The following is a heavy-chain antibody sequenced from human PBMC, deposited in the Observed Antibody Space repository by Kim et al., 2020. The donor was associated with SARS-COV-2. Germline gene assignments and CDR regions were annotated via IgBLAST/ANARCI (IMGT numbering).Heavy chain of an antibody. Sequence: SVKVSCKASGYTFSSYAISWVRQAPGQGLEWMGGIIPIFGTANYAQKFQGRVTITADESTSTAYMELSSLRSEDTAVYYCAREEDSSSWTGPVDYWGQGHRVSVSS. D-gene: IGHD6-13*01. CDR2: IIPIFGTA. CDR3: AREEDSSSWTGPVDY. J-gene: IGHJ4*02. V-gene: IGHV1-69*13. CDR1: GYTFSSYA.